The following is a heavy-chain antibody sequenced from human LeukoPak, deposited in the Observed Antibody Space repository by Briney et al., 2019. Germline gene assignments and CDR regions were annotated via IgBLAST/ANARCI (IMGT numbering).Heavy chain of an antibody. CDR2: IYTSGST. J-gene: IGHJ6*02. V-gene: IGHV4-61*02. CDR3: ARDQTYYDSSGYYYYYYYGMDV. D-gene: IGHD3-22*01. CDR1: GGSISSGSYY. Sequence: PSQTLSLTCTVSGGSISSGSYYWSWIRQPAGKGLEWIGRIYTSGSTNYNPSLKSRVTISVDTSKNQFSLKLSSVTAADTAVYYCARDQTYYDSSGYYYYYYYGMDVWGQGTTVTVSS.